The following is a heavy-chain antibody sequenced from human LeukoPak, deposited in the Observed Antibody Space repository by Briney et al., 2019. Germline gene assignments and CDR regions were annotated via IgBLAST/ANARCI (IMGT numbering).Heavy chain of an antibody. V-gene: IGHV1-18*01. CDR1: GYTFTSYG. J-gene: IGHJ4*02. CDR3: ARDGGYSAHDY. Sequence: ASVKVSCKASGYTFTSYGISWVRQAPGQGLEWMGWISPYSGHTKYAQIFQGRVTMTTDTSTSPAYMELRSLRSDDTAVYYCARDGGYSAHDYWGQGTLVTVSS. CDR2: ISPYSGHT. D-gene: IGHD5-18*01.